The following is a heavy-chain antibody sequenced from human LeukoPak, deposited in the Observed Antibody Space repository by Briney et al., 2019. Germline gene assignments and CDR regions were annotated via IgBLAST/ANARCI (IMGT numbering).Heavy chain of an antibody. CDR2: ISHSGST. V-gene: IGHV4-59*01. D-gene: IGHD3-22*01. CDR1: GGSISTYY. J-gene: IGHJ4*02. Sequence: SETLSLTCTVSGGSISTYYWSWIRQPPGKGLEWLAYISHSGSTNFNPSLKSRVTISVDTSMNQFSLKLSSVAAADTAVYYCARESDYYDSSGYFDYWGQGTLVTVSS. CDR3: ARESDYYDSSGYFDY.